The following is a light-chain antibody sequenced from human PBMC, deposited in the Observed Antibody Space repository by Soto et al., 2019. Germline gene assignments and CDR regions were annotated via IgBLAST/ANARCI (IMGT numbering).Light chain of an antibody. CDR1: NSNIGAGFD. CDR3: SSYTSSDTLV. V-gene: IGLV1-40*01. J-gene: IGLJ3*02. CDR2: EVI. Sequence: QSVLTQPPSVSGAPGQRVTISCTGINSNIGAGFDVHWYQQLPGTAPKLMIYEVINRPSGVSNRFSGSKSGNTASLTISGLQAEDEADYYCSSYTSSDTLVFGGGTQLTVL.